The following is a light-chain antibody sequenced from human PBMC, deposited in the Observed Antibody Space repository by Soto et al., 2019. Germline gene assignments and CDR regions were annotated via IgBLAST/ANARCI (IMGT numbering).Light chain of an antibody. V-gene: IGKV1-27*01. J-gene: IGKJ2*01. CDR3: HKFDSAPYT. CDR1: QGISNS. Sequence: DIQMTQSPSSLSASVGDRVTITCRASQGISNSLAWYQQKPGKVPRLLIYAASTLQSGVPSRFSGSGSGTDFTLTIHSLQPADVATDYCHKFDSAPYTFGQENRLALK. CDR2: AAS.